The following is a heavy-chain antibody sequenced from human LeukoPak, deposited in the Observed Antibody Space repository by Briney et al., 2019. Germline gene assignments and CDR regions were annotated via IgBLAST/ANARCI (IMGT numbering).Heavy chain of an antibody. D-gene: IGHD3-9*01. CDR2: IYYSGST. Sequence: SETLSLTCTVSGGSISSSSYYWGWIRQPPGKGLEWIGRIYYSGSTNYNPSLKSRVTISVDTSKNQFSLKLSSVTAADTAVYYCARVHTIWGYMDVWGKGTTVTISS. J-gene: IGHJ6*03. CDR3: ARVHTIWGYMDV. V-gene: IGHV4-39*07. CDR1: GGSISSSSYY.